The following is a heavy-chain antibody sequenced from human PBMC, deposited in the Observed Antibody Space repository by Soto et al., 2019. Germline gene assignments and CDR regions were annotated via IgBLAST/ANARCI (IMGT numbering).Heavy chain of an antibody. D-gene: IGHD3-10*01. CDR3: ARQYGSGSFDY. Sequence: GESLKISCKASGYDFNSYWLGWVRQMPGKGLEWMGIIYPGDSDIRYSPSFEGQVTISADKSISTAYLQWSGLEASDTAMVYCARQYGSGSFDYWGQGIMVTVS. J-gene: IGHJ4*02. CDR1: GYDFNSYW. V-gene: IGHV5-51*01. CDR2: IYPGDSDI.